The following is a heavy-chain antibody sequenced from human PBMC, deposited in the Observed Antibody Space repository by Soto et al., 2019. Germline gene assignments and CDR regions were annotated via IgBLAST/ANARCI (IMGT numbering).Heavy chain of an antibody. CDR1: GFSFNIFA. Sequence: GSLRLSCAASGFSFNIFAMNWVRQAPGKGLEWVSGISGGGGSTYYADSVKGRFTISRDNAKNSLYLQMNSLRAEDTAVYYCARDRYDARYFDYWGQGTLVTVSS. V-gene: IGHV3-23*01. J-gene: IGHJ4*02. CDR2: ISGGGGST. D-gene: IGHD1-20*01. CDR3: ARDRYDARYFDY.